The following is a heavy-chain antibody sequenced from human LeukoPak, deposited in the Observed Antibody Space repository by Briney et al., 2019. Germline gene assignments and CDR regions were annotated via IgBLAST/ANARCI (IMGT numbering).Heavy chain of an antibody. D-gene: IGHD6-19*01. V-gene: IGHV3-21*01. CDR1: GFTFSTYS. CDR2: ISSSSSYI. J-gene: IGHJ4*02. CDR3: VSGRVAGKGEFDY. Sequence: SGGSLRLSCAASGFTFSTYSMNWVRQAPGKGLEWVASISSSSSYIYYVDSVKGRFTISRDNAKNSLYLQMNILRAEDTAVYYCVSGRVAGKGEFDYWGQGTLVTVSS.